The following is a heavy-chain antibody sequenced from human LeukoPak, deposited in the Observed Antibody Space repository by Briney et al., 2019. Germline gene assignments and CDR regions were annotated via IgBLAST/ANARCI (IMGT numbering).Heavy chain of an antibody. CDR2: ISSSSGYI. CDR3: ARRAGAYSHPYDY. CDR1: GFTFSSYS. Sequence: GGSLRLSCAASGFTFSSYSMNWVRQAPGKGLEWVSSISSSSGYIYYSDSVKGRFTISRDNSKNTLYLQMNSLRAEDTAVYYCARRAGAYSHPYDYWGQGTLVTVSS. D-gene: IGHD4/OR15-4a*01. J-gene: IGHJ4*02. V-gene: IGHV3-21*04.